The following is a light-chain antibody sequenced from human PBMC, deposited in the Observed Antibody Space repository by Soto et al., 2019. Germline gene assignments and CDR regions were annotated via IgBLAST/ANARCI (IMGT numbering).Light chain of an antibody. J-gene: IGLJ1*01. Sequence: QSALTQPASVSGSPGQSITISCTGTSSDVGAYNFVSWYQHHPGKAPKLMIYEVTNRPAGVPDRFSGSKSGNTASLTNSGLQTEDEAEYYCSSYRTSTTPYYVFGTGTKLTVL. CDR1: SSDVGAYNF. V-gene: IGLV2-14*01. CDR2: EVT. CDR3: SSYRTSTTPYYV.